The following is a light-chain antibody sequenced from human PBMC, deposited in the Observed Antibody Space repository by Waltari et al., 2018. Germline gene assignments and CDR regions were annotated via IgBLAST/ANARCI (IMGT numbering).Light chain of an antibody. CDR3: QQYNNWPLYT. V-gene: IGKV3-15*01. CDR2: GAS. CDR1: QRVSSN. J-gene: IGKJ2*01. Sequence: EIVMTQSPATLSVSPGERATLSCRASQRVSSNLAWYQQKPGQAPRLLIYGASTRATGIPARLSGSGSGTEFTLTISSLQSEDFAVYYCQQYNNWPLYTFGQGTKLEIK.